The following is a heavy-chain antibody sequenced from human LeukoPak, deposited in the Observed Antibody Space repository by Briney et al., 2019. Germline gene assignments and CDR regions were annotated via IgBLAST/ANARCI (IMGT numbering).Heavy chain of an antibody. CDR2: ITPIIGTT. CDR3: ARVTLRGSKYNWFDP. V-gene: IGHV1-69*08. CDR1: GGTFNTHI. D-gene: IGHD1-26*01. Sequence: GASVKVSCRSSGGTFNTHIFNWVRQAPGQGLEWMGRITPIIGTTKYAERFQARVTITADRSTRTAYLDLSGLTYDDTAVYYCARVTLRGSKYNWFDPWGQGTHVSVSS. J-gene: IGHJ5*02.